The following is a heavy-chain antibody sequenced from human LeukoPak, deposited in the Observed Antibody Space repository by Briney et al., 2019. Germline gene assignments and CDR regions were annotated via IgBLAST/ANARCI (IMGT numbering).Heavy chain of an antibody. D-gene: IGHD3-22*01. V-gene: IGHV1-2*06. CDR1: GYTLTAYY. CDR3: ARSLPDHYYDSSGYYGWFDP. CDR2: INPNSGGT. Sequence: ASVKVSCKASGYTLTAYYLHWVRQAPGQGLEWMGRINPNSGGTNYAQKFQGRVTMTRDTSISTAYMELSRLRSDDTAVYYCARSLPDHYYDSSGYYGWFDPWGQGTLVTVSS. J-gene: IGHJ5*02.